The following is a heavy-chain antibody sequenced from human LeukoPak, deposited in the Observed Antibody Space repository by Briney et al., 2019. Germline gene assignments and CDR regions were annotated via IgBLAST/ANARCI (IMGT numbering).Heavy chain of an antibody. Sequence: SETLSLTCTVSGGSISSYYWSWIRKPPGKGLERDGYIYYSWSTNYNPSLKSPVTISVDTSKNQLSLKLRSAADADVDVYYSARAPKIWSGYGYYFDYWGQGTLVTVSS. D-gene: IGHD3-3*01. V-gene: IGHV4-59*01. CDR2: IYYSWST. CDR3: ARAPKIWSGYGYYFDY. J-gene: IGHJ4*02. CDR1: GGSISSYY.